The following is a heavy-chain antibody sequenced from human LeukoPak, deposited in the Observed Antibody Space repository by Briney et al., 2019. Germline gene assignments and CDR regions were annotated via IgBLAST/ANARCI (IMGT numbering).Heavy chain of an antibody. J-gene: IGHJ4*02. Sequence: GGSLRLSCAASGFTFRNYAMYWLRQAPGRGLEWAAVVSFDGNTTFYSDSVKGRFAISRDNSKNTLYLEMNSLRPEDTAVYYCARFRVATTRFDYWGQGTLVTVSS. CDR2: VSFDGNTT. D-gene: IGHD1/OR15-1a*01. CDR3: ARFRVATTRFDY. CDR1: GFTFRNYA. V-gene: IGHV3-30*09.